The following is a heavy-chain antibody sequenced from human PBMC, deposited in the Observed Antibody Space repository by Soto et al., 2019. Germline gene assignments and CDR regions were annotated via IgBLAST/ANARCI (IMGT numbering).Heavy chain of an antibody. CDR1: GFTCSSYA. V-gene: IGHV3-23*01. D-gene: IGHD1-26*01. CDR3: AKLFQWDLDY. Sequence: GXSLILSCAASGFTCSSYAMSCVRQAPGKGLEWVSAISGSGGSTYYADSVKGRFTISRDNSKNTLYLQMNSLRAEDTAVYYCAKLFQWDLDYWGQGTLVTVSS. CDR2: ISGSGGST. J-gene: IGHJ4*02.